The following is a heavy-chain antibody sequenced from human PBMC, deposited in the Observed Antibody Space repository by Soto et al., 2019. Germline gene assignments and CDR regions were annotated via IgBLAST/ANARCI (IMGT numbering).Heavy chain of an antibody. CDR3: ARHRIEVVWRGFDF. Sequence: QLQLQESGPGLVKPSETLSLTCTVSTDSSSFTNSYWGWIRKPPGKRLQWIGSSSYNGGTFYNPSLKVRVVISFDTSKKQSSLQVTSVTAADTAVYFCARHRIEVVWRGFDFWGQGSPVTVSS. V-gene: IGHV4-39*01. CDR1: TDSSSFTNSY. CDR2: SSYNGGT. D-gene: IGHD3-10*01. J-gene: IGHJ4*02.